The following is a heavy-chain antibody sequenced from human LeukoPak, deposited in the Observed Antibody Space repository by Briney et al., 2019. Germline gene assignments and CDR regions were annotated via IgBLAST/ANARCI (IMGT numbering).Heavy chain of an antibody. CDR1: GGTFSSYT. V-gene: IGHV1-69*13. CDR2: IIPNFGTA. D-gene: IGHD6-13*01. J-gene: IGHJ4*02. CDR3: ARDRGIAAAGTIDY. Sequence: SVKVSCKASGGTFSSYTISWVRQAPGQGLEWMGGIIPNFGTANYAQKFQGRVTITADESTSTAYMELSSLRSEDTAVYYCARDRGIAAAGTIDYWGQGTLVTVSS.